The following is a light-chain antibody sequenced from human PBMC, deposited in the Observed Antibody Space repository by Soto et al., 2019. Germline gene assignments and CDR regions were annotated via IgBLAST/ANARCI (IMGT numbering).Light chain of an antibody. CDR2: DAS. CDR1: QSVSSN. V-gene: IGKV3-11*01. Sequence: EIVMTQSPATLSVSPGERATLSCRASQSVSSNLAWYQQKPGQAPRLLIYDASNRATGIPARFSGSGSGTDFTLTISSLEPEDFAVYYCQQRSNWPPTFGGGTKVEIK. CDR3: QQRSNWPPT. J-gene: IGKJ4*01.